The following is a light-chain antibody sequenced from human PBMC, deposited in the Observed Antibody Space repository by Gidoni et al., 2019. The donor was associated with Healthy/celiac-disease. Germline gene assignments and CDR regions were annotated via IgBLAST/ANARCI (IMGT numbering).Light chain of an antibody. V-gene: IGKV2-28*01. Sequence: DIVMTQSPLSLPVTPGEPASISCRSSQSLLHSNGYNYLDWYLQKPGQSPQLLIYLGSNRASGVPDRFSGSGSGTDFTLKISRGEAEDVGVYYCMQALQTLGQGTKLEIK. CDR3: MQALQT. CDR2: LGS. CDR1: QSLLHSNGYNY. J-gene: IGKJ2*01.